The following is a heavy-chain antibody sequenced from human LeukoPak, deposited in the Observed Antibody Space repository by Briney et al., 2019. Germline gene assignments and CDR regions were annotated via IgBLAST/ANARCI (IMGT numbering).Heavy chain of an antibody. Sequence: GGSLRLSCTASGFTFSSYSMNWVRQAPGKGLEWVSFISSSSSYIYYADSVKGRFTISRDNAKNSLYLQMNSLRAEDTAAYYCARGSSSWYYFDYWGQGTLVTVSS. CDR2: ISSSSSYI. CDR1: GFTFSSYS. CDR3: ARGSSSWYYFDY. J-gene: IGHJ4*02. V-gene: IGHV3-21*01. D-gene: IGHD6-13*01.